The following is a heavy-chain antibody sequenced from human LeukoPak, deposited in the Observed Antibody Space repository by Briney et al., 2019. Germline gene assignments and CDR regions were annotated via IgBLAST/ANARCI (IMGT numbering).Heavy chain of an antibody. D-gene: IGHD6-19*01. V-gene: IGHV3-20*04. CDR3: ARGSDHASGWPYYFHY. CDR1: GITFSNSA. CDR2: ITKSGDH. J-gene: IGHJ4*02. Sequence: GGSLRLSCVPSGITFSNSALSWVRQAPGKGLEWVSTITKSGDHYADSVRGLFTISRDNAKNSLYLQMNSLRTDDTALYFCARGSDHASGWPYYFHYWGQGALVTVSS.